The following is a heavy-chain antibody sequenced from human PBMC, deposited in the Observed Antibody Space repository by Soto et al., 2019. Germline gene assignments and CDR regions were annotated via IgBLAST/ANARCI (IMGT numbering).Heavy chain of an antibody. CDR1: GFTFRSSW. J-gene: IGHJ4*02. Sequence: EVQLVESGGGLVQPGGSLRLSCVASGFTFRSSWMHWVRQAPGKGLVWVSRINSDATTKNYADYVQGRFTIARDKAENTPSLQMDSLTAEDTAVYYCARGPTGWYGYDYWGQGTLVTVSS. CDR2: INSDATTK. V-gene: IGHV3-74*01. CDR3: ARGPTGWYGYDY. D-gene: IGHD6-19*01.